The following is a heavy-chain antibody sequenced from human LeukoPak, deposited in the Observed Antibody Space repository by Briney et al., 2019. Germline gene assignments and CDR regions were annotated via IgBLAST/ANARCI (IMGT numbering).Heavy chain of an antibody. CDR3: ARDPMVRGVISSNWFDP. CDR1: GGSFSGYY. J-gene: IGHJ5*02. Sequence: TSETLSLTCAVYGGSFSGYYWGWIRQPPGKGLEWIGEINHSGSTNYNPSLKSRVTISVDTSKNQFSLKLSSVTAADTAVYYCARDPMVRGVISSNWFDPWGQGTLVTVSS. D-gene: IGHD3-10*01. V-gene: IGHV4-34*01. CDR2: INHSGST.